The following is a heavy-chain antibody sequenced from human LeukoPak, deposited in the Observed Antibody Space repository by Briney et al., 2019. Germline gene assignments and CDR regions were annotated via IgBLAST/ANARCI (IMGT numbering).Heavy chain of an antibody. D-gene: IGHD1-26*01. Sequence: PGGSLRLSCAASGFTFSSYWMHWVRQAPGKGLVWVSRINSDGTSTTYADSVKGRFTISRDNAKNTLDLQMNSLRAEDTAVYYCARRGASTSAFDIWGQGTMVTVSS. V-gene: IGHV3-74*01. CDR1: GFTFSSYW. J-gene: IGHJ3*02. CDR2: INSDGTST. CDR3: ARRGASTSAFDI.